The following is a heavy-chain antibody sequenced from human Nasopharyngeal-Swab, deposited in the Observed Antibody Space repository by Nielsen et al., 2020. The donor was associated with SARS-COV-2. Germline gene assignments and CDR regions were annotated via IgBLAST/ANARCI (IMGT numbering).Heavy chain of an antibody. Sequence: ASVKVSCKAYGYPLINQALHWVRQAPGQSLEWMGWITAVDGKTEYSQKFHDRLILSSDSSVNTAYMDLSSLRSEDTAVYFCVRDDGTSWLLDKWGPGTLVTVSA. CDR1: GYPLINQA. D-gene: IGHD2-15*01. V-gene: IGHV1-3*01. CDR2: ITAVDGKT. J-gene: IGHJ4*02. CDR3: VRDDGTSWLLDK.